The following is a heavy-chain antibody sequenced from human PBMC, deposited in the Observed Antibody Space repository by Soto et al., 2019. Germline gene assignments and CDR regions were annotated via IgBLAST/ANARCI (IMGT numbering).Heavy chain of an antibody. J-gene: IGHJ4*02. CDR3: ARSGSGSGWL. CDR2: IYYSGST. CDR1: GGSVSSGHFY. D-gene: IGHD6-19*01. V-gene: IGHV4-61*01. Sequence: QVQLQESGPGLVKPSETLSLTCTVSGGSVSSGHFYWSWIRQPPGKGLEWIGYIYYSGSTKYNPSLRSRVTLLVDTSKNQFSLKLTSVTAADTAVYYCARSGSGSGWLGGQGTLVTVSS.